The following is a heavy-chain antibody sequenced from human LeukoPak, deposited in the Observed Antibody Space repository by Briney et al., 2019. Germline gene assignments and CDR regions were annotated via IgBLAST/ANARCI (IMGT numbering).Heavy chain of an antibody. CDR3: TRDSDYYYMDV. Sequence: GGSLRLSCAASGFTFSDHYMDWVRQAPGKGLEWVGRSRNKANGYTTEYAAPVKGRFTISRDDSKDSLYLQMTSLKTEDTAVYYCTRDSDYYYMDVWGKGTTVTVS. J-gene: IGHJ6*03. V-gene: IGHV3-72*01. D-gene: IGHD6-19*01. CDR2: SRNKANGYTT. CDR1: GFTFSDHY.